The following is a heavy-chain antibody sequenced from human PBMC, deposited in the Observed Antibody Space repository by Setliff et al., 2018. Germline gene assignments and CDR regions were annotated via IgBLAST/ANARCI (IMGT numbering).Heavy chain of an antibody. Sequence: SETLSLTCSVSGASITSGGFYWTWIRQPAGKGLEWIGHTSPSGSTTYNPSVKSRVTISLDTSKNHFSLKLDSVTAADTALYYCARSPSSGAYWNPRPFYSDYWARGTLVTVSS. CDR2: TSPSGST. V-gene: IGHV4-61*09. D-gene: IGHD1-26*01. J-gene: IGHJ4*02. CDR1: GASITSGGFY. CDR3: ARSPSSGAYWNPRPFYSDY.